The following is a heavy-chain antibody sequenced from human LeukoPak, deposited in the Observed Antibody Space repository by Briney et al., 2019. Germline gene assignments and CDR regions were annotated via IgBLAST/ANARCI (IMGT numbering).Heavy chain of an antibody. CDR2: IYYSGST. V-gene: IGHV4-59*01. J-gene: IGHJ4*02. CDR1: GGSISSYY. Sequence: TSETLSLTCTVSGGSISSYYWSWIRQPPGKGLEWIGYIYYSGSTNYNPSLKSRVTISVDTSKNQFSLKLSSVTAADTAVYYCAREKVGYGGNPDRFDYWGQGTLVTVSS. D-gene: IGHD4-23*01. CDR3: AREKVGYGGNPDRFDY.